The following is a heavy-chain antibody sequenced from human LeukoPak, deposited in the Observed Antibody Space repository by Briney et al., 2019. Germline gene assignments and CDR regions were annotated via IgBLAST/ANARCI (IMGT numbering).Heavy chain of an antibody. Sequence: PVKVSCKASGYTFSNYDINWVRQATGQGLEWMGGIIPIFGTANYAQKFQGRVTITADESTSTAYMELSSLRSEDTAVYYCARAPAVAGTQYFQHWGQGTLVTVSS. J-gene: IGHJ1*01. D-gene: IGHD6-19*01. CDR3: ARAPAVAGTQYFQH. V-gene: IGHV1-69*13. CDR1: GYTFSNYD. CDR2: IIPIFGTA.